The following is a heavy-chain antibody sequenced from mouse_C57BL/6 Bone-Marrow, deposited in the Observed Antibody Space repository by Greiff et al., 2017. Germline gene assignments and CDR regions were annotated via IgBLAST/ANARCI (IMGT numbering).Heavy chain of an antibody. Sequence: EVQLVESGPGLVKPSQSLSLTCSVTGYSITSGYYWNWIRQFPGNKLEWMGYISYDGSNNYNPSLKNRISITRDTSKNQFFLKLNSVTTEDTATYYGARGYGSSGLYAMDYWGQGTSVTVSS. CDR3: ARGYGSSGLYAMDY. CDR1: GYSITSGYY. D-gene: IGHD1-1*01. CDR2: ISYDGSN. V-gene: IGHV3-6*01. J-gene: IGHJ4*01.